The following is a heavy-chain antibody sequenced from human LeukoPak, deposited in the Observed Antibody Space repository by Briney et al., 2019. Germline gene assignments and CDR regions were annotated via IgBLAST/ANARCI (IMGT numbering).Heavy chain of an antibody. J-gene: IGHJ4*02. Sequence: GGSLRLSCAASGFTFSSYGMHWVRQAPGKGLEWVAFIRYDGSNKYYADSVKGRFTISRDNSKNTLYLQMNSLRAEDTAVYYCAKSRTVWSGYYCDYWGQGTLVTVSS. CDR2: IRYDGSNK. V-gene: IGHV3-30*02. CDR3: AKSRTVWSGYYCDY. D-gene: IGHD3-3*01. CDR1: GFTFSSYG.